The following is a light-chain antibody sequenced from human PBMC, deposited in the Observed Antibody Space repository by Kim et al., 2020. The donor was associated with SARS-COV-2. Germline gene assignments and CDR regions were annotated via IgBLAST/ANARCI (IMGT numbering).Light chain of an antibody. CDR2: HSS. J-gene: IGKJ1*01. CDR3: QQYNDWPT. V-gene: IGKV3-15*01. Sequence: SVFAGERATLSCRASQNSVTKLARYQQKPGQAPRLLIYHSSTRATGVPARFSGSGSGTELTLTISSLQSEDFAVYYCQQYNDWPTFGQGTKVDIK. CDR1: QNSVTK.